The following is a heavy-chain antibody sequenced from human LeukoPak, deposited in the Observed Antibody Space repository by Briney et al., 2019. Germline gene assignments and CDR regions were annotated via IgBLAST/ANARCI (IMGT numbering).Heavy chain of an antibody. CDR2: INHSGST. D-gene: IGHD4-11*01. V-gene: IGHV4-34*01. CDR1: GGSFSGYY. Sequence: SETLSLTCAVYGGSFSGYYCSWIRQPPGKGLEWIGEINHSGSTNYNPSLKSRVTISVDTSKNQFSLKLSSVTAADTAVYYCANSLGYWGQGTLVTVSS. J-gene: IGHJ4*02. CDR3: ANSLGY.